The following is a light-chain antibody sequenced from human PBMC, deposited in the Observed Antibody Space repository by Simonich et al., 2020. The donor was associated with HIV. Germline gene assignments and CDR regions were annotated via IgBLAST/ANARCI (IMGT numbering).Light chain of an antibody. V-gene: IGKV3-11*01. Sequence: EIVLTQSPATLSLSPGERAALSCRASQSVSSYLAWYQQKPGPAPRLLIYDASNRATGIPARFSVSGSGTDFTLTISSLEPEDFALYYCQHYNNLPPGTFGLGTRVEIK. CDR2: DAS. CDR1: QSVSSY. CDR3: QHYNNLPPGT. J-gene: IGKJ1*01.